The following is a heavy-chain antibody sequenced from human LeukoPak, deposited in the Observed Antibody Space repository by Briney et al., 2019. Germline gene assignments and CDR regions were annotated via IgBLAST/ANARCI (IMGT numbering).Heavy chain of an antibody. J-gene: IGHJ4*02. CDR3: ARYDSSAIKGNFDY. Sequence: NPSETLSLTCTVSGGSISSGGYYWSWIRQHPGKGLEWIGYIYFSGTTYYNPSLESRVTISVDTSQNRFSLKLSSVTAADTAVYYCARYDSSAIKGNFDYWGQGTLVTVSS. D-gene: IGHD3-22*01. V-gene: IGHV4-31*03. CDR2: IYFSGTT. CDR1: GGSISSGGYY.